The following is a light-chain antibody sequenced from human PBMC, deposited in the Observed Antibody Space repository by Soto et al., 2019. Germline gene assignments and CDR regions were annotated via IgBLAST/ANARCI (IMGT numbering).Light chain of an antibody. CDR3: KHYYSSPLT. Sequence: DIQMTQSPSSLSASVGDRVTITCRASQGIRNDLGWYQQKPGKAPKRLIYAASSLQSGVQSRFSGSGSGTDFTLTISSLQAEDVAVYYCKHYYSSPLTFGGGTKVDIK. V-gene: IGKV1-17*01. J-gene: IGKJ4*01. CDR1: QGIRND. CDR2: AAS.